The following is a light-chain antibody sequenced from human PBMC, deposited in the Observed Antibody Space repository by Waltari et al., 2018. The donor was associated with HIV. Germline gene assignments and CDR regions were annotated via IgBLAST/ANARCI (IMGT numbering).Light chain of an antibody. CDR1: NIGSKS. Sequence: SYVLTQPPSVSVAPGQTARLTCGGSNIGSKSVHWYQQKPGQAPVLVMYDDRDRPSGIPERFSGYNSDNTATLTIYSVEAGDEADYYCQVWDSSSEHRVLFAGGTKLTVL. CDR2: DDR. CDR3: QVWDSSSEHRVL. V-gene: IGLV3-21*02. J-gene: IGLJ2*01.